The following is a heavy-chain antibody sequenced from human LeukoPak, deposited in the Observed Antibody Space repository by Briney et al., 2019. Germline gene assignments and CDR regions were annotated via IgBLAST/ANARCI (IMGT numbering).Heavy chain of an antibody. CDR3: ARAYYFDY. V-gene: IGHV4-34*01. CDR1: GGSFSGYY. Sequence: SETLSLTCAVYGGSFSGYYWSWIRQPPGKGLEWIGEINHSGCTNYNPSLKSRVTISVDTSKNQFSLKLSSVTAADTAVYYCARAYYFDYWGQGTLVTVSS. J-gene: IGHJ4*02. CDR2: INHSGCT.